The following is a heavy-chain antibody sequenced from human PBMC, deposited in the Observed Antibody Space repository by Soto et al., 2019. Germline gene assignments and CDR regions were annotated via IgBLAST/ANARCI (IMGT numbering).Heavy chain of an antibody. J-gene: IGHJ4*02. V-gene: IGHV3-30*04. CDR2: ISYDGRNK. D-gene: IGHD1-7*01. CDR1: GFTFSSYA. CDR3: AKDLEGTTGY. Sequence: GGSLRLSCAASGFTFSSYAVHWVRQAPGKGLDWVALISYDGRNKYYADSVKGRFTISRDNSKNTLYLQMNSLRAEDTAVHYCAKDLEGTTGYWGQGTLVTVSS.